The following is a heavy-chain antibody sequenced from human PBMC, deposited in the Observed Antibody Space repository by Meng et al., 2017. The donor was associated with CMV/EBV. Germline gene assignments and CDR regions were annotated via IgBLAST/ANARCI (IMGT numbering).Heavy chain of an antibody. CDR3: ARVSVVVAATPGAFDI. D-gene: IGHD2-15*01. J-gene: IGHJ3*02. Sequence: QVQLVQSGAEVKKPGASVKVYCKASGYTFTSYYMHWVRQAPGQGLEWMGIINPSGGSTSYAQKFQGRVTMTRDTSTSTVYMELSSLRSEDTAVYYCARVSVVVAATPGAFDIWGQGTMVTVSS. CDR1: GYTFTSYY. V-gene: IGHV1-46*01. CDR2: INPSGGST.